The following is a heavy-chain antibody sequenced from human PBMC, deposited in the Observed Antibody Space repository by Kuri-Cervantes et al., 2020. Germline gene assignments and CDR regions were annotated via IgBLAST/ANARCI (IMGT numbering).Heavy chain of an antibody. V-gene: IGHV2-5*02. J-gene: IGHJ4*02. CDR1: GFSLSTSGVG. Sequence: SGPTLVKPPHTLTLTCTFSGFSLSTSGVGVGWIRQPPGKALEWLAVIYWDDDKRYSPSLKSRLTITKDTSKNQVVLTMTNRDPVDTATYYCAHSYSGYDSGYWGQGTLVTVSS. D-gene: IGHD5-12*01. CDR3: AHSYSGYDSGY. CDR2: IYWDDDK.